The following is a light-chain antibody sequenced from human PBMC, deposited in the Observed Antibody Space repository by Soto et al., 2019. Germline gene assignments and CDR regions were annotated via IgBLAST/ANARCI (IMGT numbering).Light chain of an antibody. Sequence: DIQMTQSPSSLSASVGDRVTITCRASQSISSYLNWYQQKPGKAPKLLIYAASSLQSGVTSRFSGSGSGTEFTLTISSLQQEDFATYYCQQSYSTPYTFGQGTKLEIK. J-gene: IGKJ2*01. CDR1: QSISSY. V-gene: IGKV1-39*01. CDR3: QQSYSTPYT. CDR2: AAS.